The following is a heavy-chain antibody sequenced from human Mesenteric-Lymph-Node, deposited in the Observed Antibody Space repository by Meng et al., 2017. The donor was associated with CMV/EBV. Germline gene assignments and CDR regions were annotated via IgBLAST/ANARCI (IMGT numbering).Heavy chain of an antibody. CDR1: GYSFTSYW. CDR3: ARRIAAAGTTPVFDY. J-gene: IGHJ4*02. Sequence: GGSLRLSCEGSGYSFTSYWIAWVRQMPGKGLEWMGIIYPGDSDTRYSPSFQGQVTISADKSISTACLQWSSLKASDTAMYYCARRIAAAGTTPVFDYWGQGTLVTVSS. V-gene: IGHV5-51*01. D-gene: IGHD6-13*01. CDR2: IYPGDSDT.